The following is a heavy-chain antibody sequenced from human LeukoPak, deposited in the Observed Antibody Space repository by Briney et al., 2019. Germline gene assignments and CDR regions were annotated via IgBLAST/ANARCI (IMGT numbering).Heavy chain of an antibody. Sequence: GGSLRLSCAASGFTFSSYGMHWVRQAPGKGLEWVAFIRYDGSNKYYADSVKGRFTISRDNAKNSLYLQMNSLRAEDSAVYYCARAGSGRSPDWFDPWGQGTLVTVSS. CDR2: IRYDGSNK. CDR1: GFTFSSYG. CDR3: ARAGSGRSPDWFDP. V-gene: IGHV3-30*02. D-gene: IGHD1-26*01. J-gene: IGHJ5*02.